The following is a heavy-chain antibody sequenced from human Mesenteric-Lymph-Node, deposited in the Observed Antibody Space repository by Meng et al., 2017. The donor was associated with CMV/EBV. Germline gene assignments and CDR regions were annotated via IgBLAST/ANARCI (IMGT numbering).Heavy chain of an antibody. V-gene: IGHV4-34*01. D-gene: IGHD3-10*01. CDR2: INHGGST. Sequence: SETLSLTCAVSGGSFSGYYWTWIRQPPGRGLEWIGQINHGGSTNYNPSLMTRVTMSVDTSSNQFSLKLSSVTAADTAVYYCATTVLLWFGDAFDIWGQGTMVTVSS. CDR1: GGSFSGYY. J-gene: IGHJ3*02. CDR3: ATTVLLWFGDAFDI.